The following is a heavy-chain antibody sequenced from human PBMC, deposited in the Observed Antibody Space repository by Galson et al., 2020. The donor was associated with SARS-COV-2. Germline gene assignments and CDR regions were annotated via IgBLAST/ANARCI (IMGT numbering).Heavy chain of an antibody. CDR3: TMFYGDYFDY. CDR2: IKSKTDGGTT. Sequence: GESLKISCAASGFTFSNAWMSWVRQAPGKGLEWVGRIKSKTDGGTTDYAAPVKGRFTISRDDSKNTLYLQMNSLKTEDTAVYYCTMFYGDYFDYWGQGTLVTVSS. CDR1: GFTFSNAW. V-gene: IGHV3-15*01. D-gene: IGHD4-17*01. J-gene: IGHJ4*02.